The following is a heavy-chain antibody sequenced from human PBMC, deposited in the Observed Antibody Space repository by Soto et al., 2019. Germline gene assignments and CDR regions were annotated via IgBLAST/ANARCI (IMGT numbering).Heavy chain of an antibody. CDR3: TREKSDDNYFDP. Sequence: SETLSLTCTVSGAALSSGSYFYTWVRQPPGKGLEWLGYIYYSGGTNYNPSLKSRVTISLDKSKSQFSLRLISVTAADTAVYYCTREKSDDNYFDPWGQGSLVTVSS. CDR2: IYYSGGT. CDR1: GAALSSGSYF. J-gene: IGHJ5*02. V-gene: IGHV4-61*01.